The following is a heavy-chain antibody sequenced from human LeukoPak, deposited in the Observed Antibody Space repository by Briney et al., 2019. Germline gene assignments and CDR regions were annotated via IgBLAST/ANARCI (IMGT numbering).Heavy chain of an antibody. J-gene: IGHJ4*02. CDR3: ARLYDFWSGSDY. Sequence: PSETLSLTCTVSGGSISSYYWSWIRQPPGKGLEWIGYIYYSGSTNYNPSLKSRVTISVDTSKNQFSLKLSSVTAADTAVYYCARLYDFWSGSDYWGQGTLVTVSS. CDR2: IYYSGST. D-gene: IGHD3-3*01. V-gene: IGHV4-59*01. CDR1: GGSISSYY.